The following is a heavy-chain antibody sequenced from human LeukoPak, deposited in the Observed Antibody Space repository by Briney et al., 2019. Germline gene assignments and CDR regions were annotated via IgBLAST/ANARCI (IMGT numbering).Heavy chain of an antibody. CDR3: AKPRQFSGSYFDP. CDR1: GGSISSTAYY. V-gene: IGHV4-39*01. J-gene: IGHJ4*02. CDR2: IYYTGIT. Sequence: PSETLSLTCTVSGGSISSTAYYWAWIRQPPGKGLEWIGSIYYTGITHHNSSLKSRVTMSVDTSRNQFSLTLSSVSAADTAVYFCAKPRQFSGSYFDPWGQGIPVTVSS. D-gene: IGHD1-26*01.